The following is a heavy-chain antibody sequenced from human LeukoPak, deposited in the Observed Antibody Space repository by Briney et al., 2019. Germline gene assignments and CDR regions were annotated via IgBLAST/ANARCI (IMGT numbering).Heavy chain of an antibody. Sequence: PGGSLRLSCAASGFTFSSYGMHWVRQAPGKGLEWVAVISYDGSNKYYADSVKGRFTISRDNSKNTLYLQMNSLRAEDTAVYYCARMTYSSGWLVDYWGQGTLVTVSS. CDR2: ISYDGSNK. V-gene: IGHV3-30*03. CDR3: ARMTYSSGWLVDY. D-gene: IGHD6-19*01. J-gene: IGHJ4*02. CDR1: GFTFSSYG.